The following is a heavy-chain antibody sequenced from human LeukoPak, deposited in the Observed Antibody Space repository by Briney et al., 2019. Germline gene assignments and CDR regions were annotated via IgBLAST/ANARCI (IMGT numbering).Heavy chain of an antibody. CDR3: ARDSPYGDYPFDY. Sequence: GGSLRLSCAASGFTFSSYGMHWVRQAPGKGLEWEAVISYDGSNKYYADSVKGRFTISRDNSKNTLYLQMNSLRAEDTAVYYCARDSPYGDYPFDYWGEGTLVTVSS. V-gene: IGHV3-30*03. CDR2: ISYDGSNK. D-gene: IGHD4-17*01. J-gene: IGHJ4*02. CDR1: GFTFSSYG.